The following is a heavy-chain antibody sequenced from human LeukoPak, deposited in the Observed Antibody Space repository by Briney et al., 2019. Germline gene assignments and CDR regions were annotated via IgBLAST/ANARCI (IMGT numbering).Heavy chain of an antibody. CDR1: GYTFTSYY. J-gene: IGHJ3*02. CDR2: INPSGGST. CDR3: AKGQQKALYNAFDI. Sequence: ASVKVSCKASGYTFTSYYMHWVRQAPGQGLEWMGIINPSGGSTNYAQKFQGRVTMTRDTPTNTVYMELSSLRAEDTAVYYCAKGQQKALYNAFDIWGQGTMVTVSS. D-gene: IGHD6-13*01. V-gene: IGHV1-46*01.